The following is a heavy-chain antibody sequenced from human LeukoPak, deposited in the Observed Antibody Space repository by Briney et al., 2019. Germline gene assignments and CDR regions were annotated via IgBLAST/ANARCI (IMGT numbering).Heavy chain of an antibody. CDR2: IYSGGST. Sequence: GGSLRLSCAASGFTVSSNYMSWVRQAPGKGLEWVSVIYSGGSTYYADSVKGRFTISRDNSKNTLYLQMNSLRAEDTAVYYCASIAVAGSIYYYYMDVWGKGTTVTVSS. CDR3: ASIAVAGSIYYYYMDV. V-gene: IGHV3-66*02. CDR1: GFTVSSNY. J-gene: IGHJ6*03. D-gene: IGHD6-19*01.